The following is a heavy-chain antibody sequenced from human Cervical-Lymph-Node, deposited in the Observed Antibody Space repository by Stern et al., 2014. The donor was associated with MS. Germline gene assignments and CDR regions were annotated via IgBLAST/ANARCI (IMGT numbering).Heavy chain of an antibody. D-gene: IGHD3-16*01. Sequence: VQLVQSGGGMVQPGRSLRLSCEASGFKFDAFAMHWVLQAPGQGLELVSGRGWNSEGRGYADSVQGRFTISRDNAKSSLYLQMNSLGADDTALYYCAKADDYAAGIDAWGQGTLVVVSS. CDR1: GFKFDAFA. J-gene: IGHJ5*02. CDR3: AKADDYAAGIDA. CDR2: RGWNSEGR. V-gene: IGHV3-9*01.